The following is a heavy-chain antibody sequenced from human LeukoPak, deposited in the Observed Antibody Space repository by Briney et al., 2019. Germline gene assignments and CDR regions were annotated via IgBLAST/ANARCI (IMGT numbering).Heavy chain of an antibody. V-gene: IGHV4-59*01. J-gene: IGHJ3*02. D-gene: IGHD1-26*01. CDR2: IYYSGST. CDR3: ARFVGATGAFDI. Sequence: SETLSLTCTVSGGPMSYYYWSWIRQPPGKGLEWIGYIYYSGSTDYNASLKSRVTITIDTSKNQFSLKLRSVTAADTAVYYCARFVGATGAFDIWGQGTMVTVSS. CDR1: GGPMSYYY.